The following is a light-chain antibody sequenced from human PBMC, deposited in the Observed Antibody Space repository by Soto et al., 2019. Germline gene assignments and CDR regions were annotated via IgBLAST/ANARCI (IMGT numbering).Light chain of an antibody. CDR2: DVS. J-gene: IGLJ3*02. CDR3: CSYGGSYTWV. Sequence: QSALTQARSVSGSPGQSVTISCTGTSGDVGGYNFVSWYQQHPGNAPKLMIFDVSQRPSGVLDRFSGSKSGNTASLTISGLQAEDEADYSCCSYGGSYTWVFGGGTKLTVL. V-gene: IGLV2-11*01. CDR1: SGDVGGYNF.